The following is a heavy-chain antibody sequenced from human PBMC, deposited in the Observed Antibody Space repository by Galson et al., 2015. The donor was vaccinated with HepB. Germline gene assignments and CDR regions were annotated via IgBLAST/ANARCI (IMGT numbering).Heavy chain of an antibody. CDR2: INPKSGDT. J-gene: IGHJ3*01. D-gene: IGHD4-17*01. CDR3: ARENDDSMDF. Sequence: SVKVSCKASGYTFSGYYIHWVRQAPGQGLEWMGWINPKSGDTNYAQKFQDWVTLTRDTSISTVYMEMSRLRSDDTAVFYCARENDDSMDFWSQGTMITVSS. V-gene: IGHV1-2*04. CDR1: GYTFSGYY.